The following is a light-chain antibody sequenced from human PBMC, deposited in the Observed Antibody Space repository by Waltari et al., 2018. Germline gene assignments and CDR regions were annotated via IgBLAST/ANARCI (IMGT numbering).Light chain of an antibody. CDR3: HQYYNIPFT. Sequence: DIVMTQSPDPLAVALGERDTINCKSSQSVLYSSNNKNYLAWYQQKPGQPPKLLIYWASTRESGVPDRLSGSGSGTDFTLTISSLQAEDVAVYYCHQYYNIPFTFGPGTKVDIK. CDR1: QSVLYSSNNKNY. V-gene: IGKV4-1*01. CDR2: WAS. J-gene: IGKJ3*01.